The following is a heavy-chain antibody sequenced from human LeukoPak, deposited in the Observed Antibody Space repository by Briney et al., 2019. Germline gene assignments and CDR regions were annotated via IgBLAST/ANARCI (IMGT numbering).Heavy chain of an antibody. CDR2: IIPILGIA. J-gene: IGHJ6*02. CDR1: GGTFSSYA. CDR3: ARDWEGVGYYYGMDV. Sequence: ASVKVSCKASGGTFSSYAISWVRQAPGQGLEWMGRIIPILGIANYAQEFQGRVTITADKSTSTAYMELSSLRSEDTAVYYCARDWEGVGYYYGMDVWGQGTTVTVSS. V-gene: IGHV1-69*04. D-gene: IGHD1-26*01.